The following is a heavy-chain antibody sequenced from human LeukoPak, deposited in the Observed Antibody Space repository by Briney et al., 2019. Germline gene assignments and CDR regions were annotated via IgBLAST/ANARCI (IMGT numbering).Heavy chain of an antibody. D-gene: IGHD3-10*01. Sequence: GESLRISCKGSGYSFTSYWISWVRQMPGKGLEWMGRIDPSDSYTNYSPSFQGHVTISADKSISTAYLQWSSLRASATAMYYCATTGGGDFDYWGQGTLVTVSS. J-gene: IGHJ4*02. CDR3: ATTGGGDFDY. CDR2: IDPSDSYT. V-gene: IGHV5-10-1*01. CDR1: GYSFTSYW.